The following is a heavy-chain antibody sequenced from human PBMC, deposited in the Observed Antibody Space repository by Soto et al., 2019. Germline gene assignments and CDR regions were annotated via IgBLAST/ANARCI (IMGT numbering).Heavy chain of an antibody. Sequence: GGSLRLSCAASGFTFSDYYMSWIRQAPRKGLEWVSYISSSSSYTNYADSVKGRFTISRDNAKNSLYLQMNSLRAEDTAVYYCAFFRYYYDSASLSPGNSPWGQGTLVTVSS. D-gene: IGHD3-10*01. CDR3: AFFRYYYDSASLSPGNSP. J-gene: IGHJ4*02. CDR2: ISSSSSYT. V-gene: IGHV3-11*06. CDR1: GFTFSDYY.